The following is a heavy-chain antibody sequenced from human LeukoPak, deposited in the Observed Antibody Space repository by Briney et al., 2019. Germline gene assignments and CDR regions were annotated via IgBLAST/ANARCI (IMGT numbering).Heavy chain of an antibody. V-gene: IGHV4-39*01. Sequence: SETLSLTCTVSGGSISRRYHWGWRRRRPGKGVEGRGKISESGSSNYSRSIRRRVTISREKSKNQFSLKLSSVTATDTAVYYCARGEKVLDYFDYWGQGTLVTVSS. D-gene: IGHD3-16*01. J-gene: IGHJ4*02. CDR2: ISESGSS. CDR1: GGSISRRYH. CDR3: ARGEKVLDYFDY.